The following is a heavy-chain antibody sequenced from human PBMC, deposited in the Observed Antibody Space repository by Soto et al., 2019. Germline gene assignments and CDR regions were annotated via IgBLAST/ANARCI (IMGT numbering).Heavy chain of an antibody. CDR3: ARGGLWEIQLLLYFDY. CDR1: GFTFSNYS. CDR2: ISYDGSKK. D-gene: IGHD2-15*01. V-gene: IGHV3-30-3*01. Sequence: GGSLRLSCAASGFTFSNYSMHWVRQAPGKGLEWVAVISYDGSKKYYADSVKGRFTISRDKSKNTLYLQMHNLRREDTAVYYCARGGLWEIQLLLYFDYWGQGTLVTVSS. J-gene: IGHJ4*02.